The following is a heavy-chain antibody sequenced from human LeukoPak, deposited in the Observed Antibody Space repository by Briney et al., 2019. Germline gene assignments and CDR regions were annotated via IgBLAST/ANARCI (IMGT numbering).Heavy chain of an antibody. CDR3: ARSDTAMDPVDY. Sequence: ASVKVSCKASGGTFSSYAISWVRQAPGQGLEWMGGIIPIFGTANYAQKFQGRVTITADESTSTAYMELSGLRSEDTAVYYCARSDTAMDPVDYWGQGTLVTVSS. J-gene: IGHJ4*02. CDR1: GGTFSSYA. D-gene: IGHD5-18*01. CDR2: IIPIFGTA. V-gene: IGHV1-69*13.